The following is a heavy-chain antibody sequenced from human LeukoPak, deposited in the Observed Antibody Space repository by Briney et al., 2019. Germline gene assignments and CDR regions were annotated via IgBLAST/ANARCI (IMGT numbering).Heavy chain of an antibody. CDR3: ARGRGGKDTFDY. CDR2: INPNSGGT. D-gene: IGHD3-16*01. J-gene: IGHJ4*02. Sequence: ASVKVSCKASGYTFTGYYMHWVRQAPGQGLEWMGWINPNSGGTSYAQKFQGRVTMTRDTSISTAYMELSRLRSDDTAVYYCARGRGGKDTFDYWGQGTLVTVSS. CDR1: GYTFTGYY. V-gene: IGHV1-2*02.